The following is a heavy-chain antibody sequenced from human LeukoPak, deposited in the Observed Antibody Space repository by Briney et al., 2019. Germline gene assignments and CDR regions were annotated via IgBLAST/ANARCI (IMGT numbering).Heavy chain of an antibody. V-gene: IGHV1-2*06. CDR1: GYTFTGYY. Sequence: ASVKVSCKASGYTFTGYYMHWVRQAPGQGLEWMGRINPNNGATNYAQKLQGRVTITGDTSISTAYMELSSLRSNDTAVYYCTRESGSYHGNDYWGQGTLVTVSS. CDR2: INPNNGAT. D-gene: IGHD1-26*01. J-gene: IGHJ4*02. CDR3: TRESGSYHGNDY.